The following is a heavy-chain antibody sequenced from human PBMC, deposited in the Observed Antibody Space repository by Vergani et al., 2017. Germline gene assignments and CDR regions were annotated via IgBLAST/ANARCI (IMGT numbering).Heavy chain of an antibody. CDR2: IITIFGTA. CDR1: GGTFSSYA. Sequence: QVQLVQSGAEVKKPGSSVKVSCKASGGTFSSYAISWVRQAPGQGLEWMGGIITIFGTANYAQKFQGRVTSTADASTGTAYMELSSLRSEDTALYYCARSGNYYDSSYPFDIWGQGTMVTVSS. J-gene: IGHJ3*02. CDR3: ARSGNYYDSSYPFDI. D-gene: IGHD3-22*01. V-gene: IGHV1-69*01.